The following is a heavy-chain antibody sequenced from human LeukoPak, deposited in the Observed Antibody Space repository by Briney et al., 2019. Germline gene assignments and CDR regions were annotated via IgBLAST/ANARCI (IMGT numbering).Heavy chain of an antibody. Sequence: PSETLSLTCTVSGGSISSGDYYWSWIRQPPGKGLEWIGFISYSGSTSYNPSLKSRVTISLDTSKNQFSLKLSSVTAADTAVYYCARAYYFDSSGYDDAFDIWGQGTMVTVSS. CDR3: ARAYYFDSSGYDDAFDI. D-gene: IGHD3-22*01. V-gene: IGHV4-61*08. CDR1: GGSISSGDYY. J-gene: IGHJ3*02. CDR2: ISYSGST.